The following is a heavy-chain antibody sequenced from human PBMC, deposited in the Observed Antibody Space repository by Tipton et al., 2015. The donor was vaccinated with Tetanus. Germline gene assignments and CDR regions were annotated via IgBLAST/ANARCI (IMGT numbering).Heavy chain of an antibody. CDR2: ISSSGRTI. Sequence: SLRLSCAASGFTLSDYYMSWIRQAPGKGLEWVSYISSSGRTIYYTGSVKGRFTISRDNAKNSLFLQMNSLRAEDTAVYYCARASGLADRPWDFDYWGQGTLVTVSS. CDR3: ARASGLADRPWDFDY. J-gene: IGHJ4*02. CDR1: GFTLSDYY. V-gene: IGHV3-11*01. D-gene: IGHD6-6*01.